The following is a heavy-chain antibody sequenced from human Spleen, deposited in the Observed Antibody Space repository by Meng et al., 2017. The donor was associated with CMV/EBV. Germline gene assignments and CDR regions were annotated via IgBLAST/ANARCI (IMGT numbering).Heavy chain of an antibody. CDR3: ASEELELGTS. D-gene: IGHD1-7*01. J-gene: IGHJ5*02. V-gene: IGHV1-69*05. Sequence: SCTASGVTHSAYTINGVRQAPGQGLEWMGRFIPIFGTTNCAPKFQGRATLSTDESTSTMYMELNSLKSQDTAIYYCASEELELGTSWGQGTLVTVSS. CDR2: FIPIFGTT. CDR1: GVTHSAYT.